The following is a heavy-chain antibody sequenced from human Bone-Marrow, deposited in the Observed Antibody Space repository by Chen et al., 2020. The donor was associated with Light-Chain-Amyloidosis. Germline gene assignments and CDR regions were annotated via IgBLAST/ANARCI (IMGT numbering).Heavy chain of an antibody. V-gene: IGHV5-51*01. D-gene: IGHD5-12*01. CDR2: IYPDDSEA. CDR3: ARRRDGYNFDY. CDR1: GYTFPNYW. Sequence: EVQLEQSGPEVKKPGESLKISCKGSGYTFPNYWIGWVRQMPGKGLEWMGVIYPDDSEASYSPSFEGQVTISADKSITTAYLQWRSLKASDTAMYYCARRRDGYNFDYRGQGTLVTVSS. J-gene: IGHJ4*02.